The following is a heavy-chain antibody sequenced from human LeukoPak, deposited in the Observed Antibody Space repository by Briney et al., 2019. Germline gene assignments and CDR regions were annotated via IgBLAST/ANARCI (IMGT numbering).Heavy chain of an antibody. J-gene: IGHJ4*02. Sequence: SETLSLTCTVSGGSISSGDYYWSWIRQPPGKGLEWIGYIYYSGSTYYNPSLKSRVTISVDTSKNQFSLKLSSVTAADTAVYYCARTVRGGPNDYWGQGTLVTVSS. CDR1: GGSISSGDYY. V-gene: IGHV4-30-4*01. CDR3: ARTVRGGPNDY. D-gene: IGHD2-15*01. CDR2: IYYSGST.